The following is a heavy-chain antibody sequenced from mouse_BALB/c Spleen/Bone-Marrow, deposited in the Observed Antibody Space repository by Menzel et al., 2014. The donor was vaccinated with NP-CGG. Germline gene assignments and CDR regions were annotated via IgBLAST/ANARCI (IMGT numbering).Heavy chain of an antibody. CDR3: AITHYYGWFDY. CDR2: ISYSGGT. J-gene: IGHJ2*01. D-gene: IGHD1-2*01. CDR1: GDSIPRAY. Sequence: DSEPSLVTPSQTLSLTCSFTGDSIPRAYWNWIRKFPGITLEYMWFISYSGGTYYNPSLSMLISITRDTSKNQYYLHVNSVTTEDTATYYCAITHYYGWFDYWGQGSTLTV. V-gene: IGHV3-8*02.